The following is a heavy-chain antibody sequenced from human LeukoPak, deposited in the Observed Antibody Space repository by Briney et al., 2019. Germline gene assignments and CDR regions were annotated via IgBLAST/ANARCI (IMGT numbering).Heavy chain of an antibody. V-gene: IGHV1-46*01. Sequence: ASVKVSCKASGYTFTRFYLHWLRQAPGQGLEWMGIINPSDGSTDYAQKFQGRVTMTTDTSTSTAYMELRSLRSDDTAVYYCARGLGIVYYDSSGFFDYWGQGTLVTVSS. CDR1: GYTFTRFY. CDR3: ARGLGIVYYDSSGFFDY. J-gene: IGHJ4*02. CDR2: INPSDGST. D-gene: IGHD3-22*01.